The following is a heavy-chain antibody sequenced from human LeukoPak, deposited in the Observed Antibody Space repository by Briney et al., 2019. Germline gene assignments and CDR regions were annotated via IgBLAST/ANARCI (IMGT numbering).Heavy chain of an antibody. D-gene: IGHD3-3*01. Sequence: ASVKVSCKASGYTFTGYYMHWVRQAPGQGLEWMGWINPNSGGTNYAQKFQGRVTMTRDMSISTAYMELRSLRSDDTAVYYCARDQQAPYYDFWSGLFPRDDYYYYYYMDVWGKGTTVTVSS. V-gene: IGHV1-2*02. CDR2: INPNSGGT. CDR1: GYTFTGYY. CDR3: ARDQQAPYYDFWSGLFPRDDYYYYYYMDV. J-gene: IGHJ6*03.